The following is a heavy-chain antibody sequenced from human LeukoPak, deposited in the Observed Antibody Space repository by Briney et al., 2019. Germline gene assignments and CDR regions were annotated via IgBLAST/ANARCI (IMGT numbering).Heavy chain of an antibody. CDR3: AKGNGYYYDSSGYYFDY. CDR1: KFIFNTYG. D-gene: IGHD3-22*01. Sequence: PEGSLRLSCATSKFIFNTYGMSWVRQAPGKGLEWVSPVSGGGGSTQYAASVQGRFTISRDNSKNTLYLQMNSLRAEDTAVYYCAKGNGYYYDSSGYYFDYWGQGTLVTVSS. CDR2: VSGGGGST. V-gene: IGHV3-23*01. J-gene: IGHJ4*02.